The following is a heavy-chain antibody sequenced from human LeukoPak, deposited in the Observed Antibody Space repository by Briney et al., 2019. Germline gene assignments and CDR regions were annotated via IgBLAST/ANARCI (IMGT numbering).Heavy chain of an antibody. D-gene: IGHD6-19*01. CDR2: ISGSGGST. CDR3: ARGKARTDSSGWYGIGDY. Sequence: PGGSLRLSCAASGFTFSSYAMSWVRQAPGKGLEWVSAISGSGGSTYYADSVKGRFTISRDNAKNRLYLQMNSLRAEDTAVYYCARGKARTDSSGWYGIGDYWGQGTLVTVSS. J-gene: IGHJ4*02. V-gene: IGHV3-23*01. CDR1: GFTFSSYA.